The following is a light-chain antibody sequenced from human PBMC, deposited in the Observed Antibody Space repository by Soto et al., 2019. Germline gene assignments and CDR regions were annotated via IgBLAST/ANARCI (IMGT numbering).Light chain of an antibody. J-gene: IGLJ3*02. CDR3: CSYTESYILV. CDR1: SSDVGSYNL. Sequence: QSALTQPASVSGSPGQSITISCTGTSSDVGSYNLVSWYQQHPGKAPKFMIYEVSKRPSGVSNRFSGSKSGNTASLTISGLQAEDEADYFCCSYTESYILVFGGGTKLTVL. CDR2: EVS. V-gene: IGLV2-23*02.